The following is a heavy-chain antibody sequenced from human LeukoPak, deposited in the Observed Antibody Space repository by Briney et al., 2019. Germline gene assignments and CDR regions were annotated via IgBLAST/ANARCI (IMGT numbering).Heavy chain of an antibody. J-gene: IGHJ3*02. CDR3: ARHRGSSWDHDAFDI. V-gene: IGHV5-51*01. Sequence: GESLKISCKGSGYGFTSYWIGWVRQMPGKGLEWMGIIYPGDSDTRYSPSFQGQVTISADKSISTAYLQWSSLKASDTAMYYCARHRGSSWDHDAFDIWGQGTMVTVSS. CDR1: GYGFTSYW. CDR2: IYPGDSDT. D-gene: IGHD6-13*01.